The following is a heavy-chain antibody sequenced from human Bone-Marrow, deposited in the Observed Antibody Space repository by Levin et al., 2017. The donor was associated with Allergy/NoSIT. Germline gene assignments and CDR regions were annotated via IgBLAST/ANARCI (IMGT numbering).Heavy chain of an antibody. CDR3: ARDFGSSGGYNWFDP. D-gene: IGHD6-19*01. CDR2: MSHDGSAT. J-gene: IGHJ5*02. V-gene: IGHV3-30*03. Sequence: GGSLRLSCTGSGFSVSIHGMHWVRQAPGKGLEWVAMMSHDGSATYYVDSVRGRFTISRDDSKNTVYLQMNSLRGDDTAMYYCARDFGSSGGYNWFDPWGQGTLVTVSS. CDR1: GFSVSIHG.